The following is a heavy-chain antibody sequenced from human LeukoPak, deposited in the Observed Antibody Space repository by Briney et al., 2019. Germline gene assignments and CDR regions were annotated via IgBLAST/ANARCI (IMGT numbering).Heavy chain of an antibody. V-gene: IGHV3-48*04. CDR2: ISSSGSTI. CDR3: ARAGVGAKRGAFDN. CDR1: GFTFSSYA. D-gene: IGHD1-26*01. J-gene: IGHJ3*02. Sequence: PGGSLRLSCAASGFTFSSYAMSWVRQAPGKGLEWVSYISSSGSTIYYADSVKGRFTISRDNAKNSLYLQMNSLRAEDTAVYYCARAGVGAKRGAFDNWGQGTMVTVSS.